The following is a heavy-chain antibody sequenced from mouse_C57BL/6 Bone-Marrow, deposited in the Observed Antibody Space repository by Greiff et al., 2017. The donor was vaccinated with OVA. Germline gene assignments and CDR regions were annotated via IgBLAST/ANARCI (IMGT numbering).Heavy chain of an antibody. V-gene: IGHV1-81*01. CDR1: GYTFTSYG. CDR2: IYPRSGNT. CDR3: ARWGVVATDYFDY. D-gene: IGHD1-1*01. J-gene: IGHJ2*01. Sequence: VKLMESGAELARPGASVKLSCKASGYTFTSYGISWVKQRTGQGLEWIGEIYPRSGNTYYNEKFKGKATLTADKSSSTAYMELRSLTSEDSAVYFCARWGVVATDYFDYWGQGTTLTVSS.